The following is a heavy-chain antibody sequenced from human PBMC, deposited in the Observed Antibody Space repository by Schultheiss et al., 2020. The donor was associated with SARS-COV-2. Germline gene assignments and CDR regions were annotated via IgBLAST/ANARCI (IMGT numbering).Heavy chain of an antibody. V-gene: IGHV1-8*01. CDR1: GYIFNRYD. CDR3: ARDFKEMATIDHGYFDY. CDR2: MNANSGNT. J-gene: IGHJ4*02. D-gene: IGHD5-24*01. Sequence: ASVKVSCKASGYIFNRYDINWVRQAAGQGLEWMGWMNANSGNTGYAQKFQGRVTMTRDTSMTTAYMELSSLRSEDTAVYYCARDFKEMATIDHGYFDYWGQGTLVTVSS.